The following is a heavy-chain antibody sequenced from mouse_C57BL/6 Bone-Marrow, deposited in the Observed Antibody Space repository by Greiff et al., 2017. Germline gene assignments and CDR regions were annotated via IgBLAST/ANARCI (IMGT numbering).Heavy chain of an antibody. D-gene: IGHD1-1*01. CDR1: GYTFTSYW. V-gene: IGHV1-55*01. CDR2: IYPGSGST. J-gene: IGHJ2*01. CDR3: ARRDYYGSSSYYFDE. Sequence: QVQLQQPGAELVKPGASVKMSCKASGYTFTSYWITWVKQRPGQGLEWIGDIYPGSGSTNYNEKFKSKATLTVDTSSSTAYMQLSSLTSEDSAVYYCARRDYYGSSSYYFDEWGQGTTLTVSS.